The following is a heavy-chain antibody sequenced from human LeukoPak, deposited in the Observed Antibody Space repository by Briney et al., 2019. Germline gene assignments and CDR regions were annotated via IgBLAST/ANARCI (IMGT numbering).Heavy chain of an antibody. CDR3: AKDMRSGSWSFFDY. CDR1: GFTFDDYA. D-gene: IGHD6-13*01. V-gene: IGHV3-9*01. Sequence: GGSLRLSCAASGFTFDDYAMHWVRQALGEGLEWVSGITWNSGTIDYADSVKGRFTISRDNVKNSLYLQMNSLRAEDTALYYCAKDMRSGSWSFFDYWGRGTLVTVSS. CDR2: ITWNSGTI. J-gene: IGHJ4*02.